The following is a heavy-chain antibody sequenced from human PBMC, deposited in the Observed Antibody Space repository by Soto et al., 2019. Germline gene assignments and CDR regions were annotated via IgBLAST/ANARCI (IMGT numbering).Heavy chain of an antibody. CDR3: ARVAQVGSGWFDP. CDR2: IIPLFGAT. J-gene: IGHJ5*02. D-gene: IGHD1-26*01. CDR1: GGTFSSHA. Sequence: QVQLLQSGAEVKKPGSSMNVSCKTLGGTFSSHAVNWLRQAPGHRFEWIGGIIPLFGATNFAQKFQGRVTITADRSKNTLYMALSSLRLEDTALYYCARVAQVGSGWFDPWGQGTLVTVSS. V-gene: IGHV1-69*06.